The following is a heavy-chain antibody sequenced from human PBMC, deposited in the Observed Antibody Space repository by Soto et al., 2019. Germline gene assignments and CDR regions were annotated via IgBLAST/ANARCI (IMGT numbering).Heavy chain of an antibody. CDR3: ARGCRGGSCYQKDYYYGMDV. J-gene: IGHJ6*02. Sequence: SVKVSCKASGGTFSSYAISWVRQAPGQGLEWMGGIIPIFGTANYAQKFQGRVTITADESTSTAYMELSSLRSEDTAVYYCARGCRGGSCYQKDYYYGMDVWGQGTTVTVSS. D-gene: IGHD2-15*01. CDR2: IIPIFGTA. CDR1: GGTFSSYA. V-gene: IGHV1-69*13.